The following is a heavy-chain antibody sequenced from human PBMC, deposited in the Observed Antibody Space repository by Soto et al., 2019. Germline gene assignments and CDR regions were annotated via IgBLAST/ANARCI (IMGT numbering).Heavy chain of an antibody. CDR2: IYDSGSS. J-gene: IGHJ4*02. CDR3: ARQGNSMVRGVILRDS. V-gene: IGHV4-30-2*01. CDR1: GGCISSDGSS. D-gene: IGHD3-10*01. Sequence: PSETLSLTCAVSGGCISSDGSSWSWIRQPPGKGLEWIGYIYDSGSSYYNPSLKSRVTISVDTSKNQFSLKLSSVTAAGTAVYYCARQGNSMVRGVILRDSWGQGTLVTVS.